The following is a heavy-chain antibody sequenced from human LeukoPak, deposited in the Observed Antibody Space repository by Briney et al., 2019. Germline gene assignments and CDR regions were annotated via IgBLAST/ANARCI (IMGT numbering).Heavy chain of an antibody. CDR3: ARCGSYYDILTGYYRRLDYYYGMDV. J-gene: IGHJ6*02. Sequence: ASVKVSCKASGYTFTSYDMHWVRQAPGQGLEWMGLINPSGGSTSYAQKSQGRVTMTRDTSTSTVYMELSSLRSEDTAVYYCARCGSYYDILTGYYRRLDYYYGMDVWGQGTTVTVSS. CDR1: GYTFTSYD. V-gene: IGHV1-46*01. CDR2: INPSGGST. D-gene: IGHD3-9*01.